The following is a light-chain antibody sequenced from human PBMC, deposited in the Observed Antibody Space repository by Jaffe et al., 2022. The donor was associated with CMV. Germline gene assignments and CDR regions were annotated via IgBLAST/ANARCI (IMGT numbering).Light chain of an antibody. Sequence: QSVLTQPPSASGTPGQKITISCSGSSPNIGSNTVNWYQQLPGTAPKLLIHSDNQRPSGVPERFSGSKSGTSASLALSGLQSEDEADYYCAAWDDSLSGVVFGGGTKLTVL. V-gene: IGLV1-44*01. CDR2: SDN. CDR1: SPNIGSNT. J-gene: IGLJ2*01. CDR3: AAWDDSLSGVV.